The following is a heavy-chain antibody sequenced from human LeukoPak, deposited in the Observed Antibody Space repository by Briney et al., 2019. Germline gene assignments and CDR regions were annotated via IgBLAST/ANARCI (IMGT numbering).Heavy chain of an antibody. V-gene: IGHV1-2*02. CDR2: INPNSGGT. CDR1: GYTFTGYY. D-gene: IGHD4-17*01. Sequence: ASVKVSCKASGYTFTGYYMHWVRQAPGQGLEWMGWINPNSGGTNYAQKFQGRVTMTRDMSTSTVYMELSSLRSEDTAVYYCARARLHDYGDYVGYYYYMDVWGKGTTVTISS. CDR3: ARARLHDYGDYVGYYYYMDV. J-gene: IGHJ6*03.